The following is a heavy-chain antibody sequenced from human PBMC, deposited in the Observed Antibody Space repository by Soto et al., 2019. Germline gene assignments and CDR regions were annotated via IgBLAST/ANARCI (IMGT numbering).Heavy chain of an antibody. CDR1: GFSLSTSGVG. CDR3: AHGVGSGNSAYFQH. CDR2: IYWDDDE. D-gene: IGHD3-3*01. J-gene: IGHJ1*01. Sequence: QITLKESGPTLVKPTQTLTLTWTFSGFSLSTSGVGVGWIRQPPGKALEWLAVIYWDDDERYSPSLKSSLTITKDTSKNQVVLTMTNVDPVDTATYYCAHGVGSGNSAYFQHWGQGTLVTVSS. V-gene: IGHV2-5*02.